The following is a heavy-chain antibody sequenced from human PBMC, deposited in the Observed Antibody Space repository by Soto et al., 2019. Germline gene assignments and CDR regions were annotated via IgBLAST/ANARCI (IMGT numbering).Heavy chain of an antibody. CDR2: IYYSGST. CDR3: ARRKRYSSSWLQPDAEYFQH. D-gene: IGHD6-13*01. V-gene: IGHV4-39*01. CDR1: GGSISSSSYY. J-gene: IGHJ1*01. Sequence: QLQLQESGPGLVKPSETLSLTCTVSGGSISSSSYYWGWIRQPPGKGLEWIGSIYYSGSTYYNPSLKSRVTISVDTSKNQFSLKLSSVTAADTAVYYCARRKRYSSSWLQPDAEYFQHWGQGTLVTVSS.